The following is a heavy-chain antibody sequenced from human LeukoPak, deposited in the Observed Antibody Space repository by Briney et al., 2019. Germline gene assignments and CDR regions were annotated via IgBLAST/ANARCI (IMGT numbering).Heavy chain of an antibody. D-gene: IGHD6-13*01. J-gene: IGHJ4*02. CDR1: GYTFTSYD. CDR2: MNPNSGNT. Sequence: ASVKVSCKASGYTFTSYDINWVRQASGQGLEWMGWMNPNSGNTGYAQKFQGRVTMTRNTSISAAFMELSSLRSEDTAVYYCARALAWSAGAAYYFDYWGQGTLVTVSP. CDR3: ARALAWSAGAAYYFDY. V-gene: IGHV1-8*01.